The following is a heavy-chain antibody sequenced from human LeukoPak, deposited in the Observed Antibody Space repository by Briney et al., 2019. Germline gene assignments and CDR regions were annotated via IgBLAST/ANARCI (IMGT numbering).Heavy chain of an antibody. CDR3: ARDLDNSGWYVFDN. J-gene: IGHJ4*02. D-gene: IGHD6-19*01. Sequence: SETLSLTCTVSGGSISRYYWSWIRQPPGKGLEWIGYIHYSGSTNSNPSLKSRVTISVETSKNQFSLKLRSVTAADTAVYYCARDLDNSGWYVFDNWGQGNLVTVSS. V-gene: IGHV4-59*01. CDR2: IHYSGST. CDR1: GGSISRYY.